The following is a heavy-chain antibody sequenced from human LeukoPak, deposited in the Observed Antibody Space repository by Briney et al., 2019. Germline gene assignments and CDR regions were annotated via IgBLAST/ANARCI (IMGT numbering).Heavy chain of an antibody. Sequence: QPGRSLRLSCAASGNYWMHWVRQAPGKGLVWVSHINSDGSWTGYADSVKGRFTISKDNAKNTVYLQMNNLRAEDTAVYYCVSFYETYWGRGTLVTVSS. V-gene: IGHV3-74*01. CDR1: GNYW. D-gene: IGHD2-2*01. J-gene: IGHJ4*02. CDR2: INSDGSWT. CDR3: VSFYETY.